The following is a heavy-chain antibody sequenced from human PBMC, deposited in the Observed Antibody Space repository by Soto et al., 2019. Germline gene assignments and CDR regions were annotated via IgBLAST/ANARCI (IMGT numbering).Heavy chain of an antibody. CDR3: ARSDYLVGATKALDY. V-gene: IGHV3-30-3*01. J-gene: IGHJ4*02. Sequence: GGSLRLSCAASGFTFSSYAIHWVHQAPGKGLEWVAVISYDGSNKYYADSVKGRFTISRDNSKNTLYLQMNSLRAEDTAVYYCARSDYLVGATKALDYWGQGTLVTVSS. CDR2: ISYDGSNK. CDR1: GFTFSSYA. D-gene: IGHD1-26*01.